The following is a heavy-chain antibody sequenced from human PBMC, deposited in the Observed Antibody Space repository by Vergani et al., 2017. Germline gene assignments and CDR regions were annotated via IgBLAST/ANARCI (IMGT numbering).Heavy chain of an antibody. V-gene: IGHV4-30-2*06. CDR1: GGSISSGGNS. J-gene: IGHJ5*02. CDR3: ARDYYDTSGYSWFDP. Sequence: QLQLQESGSGLVKPSQTLSLTCAVSGGSISSGGNSWSWLRQSPGKGLEWIGYIYQSGSTYYNPSLKSRVTISVDRSKNQFSLKLSSVTAADTAVYYCARDYYDTSGYSWFDPWGQGTLVTVSS. D-gene: IGHD3-22*01. CDR2: IYQSGST.